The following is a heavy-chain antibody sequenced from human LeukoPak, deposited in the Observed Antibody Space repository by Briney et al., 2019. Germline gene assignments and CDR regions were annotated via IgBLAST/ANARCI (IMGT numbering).Heavy chain of an antibody. D-gene: IGHD2-2*01. J-gene: IGHJ5*02. CDR1: GFTFSSYL. V-gene: IGHV3-7*01. CDR2: IKQDGSEK. CDR3: ARDGWGSTSLNWFDP. Sequence: PGGSLRLSCEASGFTFSSYLMSWVRQAPGKGLEWVANIKQDGSEKFYMDSVEGRFTISRDNAKNSLYLQMNSLRDEDTAVYFCARDGWGSTSLNWFDPWGQGTLVTVSS.